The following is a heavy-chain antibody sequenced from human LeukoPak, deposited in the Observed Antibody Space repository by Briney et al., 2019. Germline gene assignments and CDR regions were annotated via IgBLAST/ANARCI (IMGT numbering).Heavy chain of an antibody. V-gene: IGHV4-38-2*02. CDR3: ARQTMVRGVTRRINIFDY. CDR2: IYHSGST. J-gene: IGHJ4*02. Sequence: PSETLSLTCTVSGYSISSGYYWGWIRQPPGKGLEWIGSIYHSGSTYYNPSLKSRVTISVDTSKNQFSLKLSSVTAADTAVYYCARQTMVRGVTRRINIFDYWGQGTLVTVSS. D-gene: IGHD3-10*01. CDR1: GYSISSGYY.